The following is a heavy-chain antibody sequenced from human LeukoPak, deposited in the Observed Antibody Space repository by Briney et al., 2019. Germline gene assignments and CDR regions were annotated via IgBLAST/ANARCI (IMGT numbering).Heavy chain of an antibody. CDR2: ISWNSGSI. CDR1: GFTFDDYA. CDR3: ARDRIAVADHYYYYGMDV. V-gene: IGHV3-9*01. Sequence: GGSLRLSCAASGFTFDDYAMHWVRQAPGKGLEWVSGISWNSGSIGYADSVKGRFTISRDNAKNSLYLQMNSLRAEDTAVYYCARDRIAVADHYYYYGMDVWGQGTTVTVSS. D-gene: IGHD6-19*01. J-gene: IGHJ6*02.